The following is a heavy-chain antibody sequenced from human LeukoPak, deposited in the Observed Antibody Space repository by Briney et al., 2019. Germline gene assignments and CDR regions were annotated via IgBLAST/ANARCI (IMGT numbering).Heavy chain of an antibody. D-gene: IGHD6-6*01. V-gene: IGHV3-23*01. CDR1: TFTFKDYA. J-gene: IGHJ4*02. CDR3: ATSYSSSSGPFDS. Sequence: GGSLRLSCAASTFTFKDYAMNLVRQAPGKGLEWVSTISGSGTGTYYADSVKGRFTISRDNSRNTLHLQMDSLRADDTAVYYCATSYSSSSGPFDSWGQGTLVTVSS. CDR2: ISGSGTGT.